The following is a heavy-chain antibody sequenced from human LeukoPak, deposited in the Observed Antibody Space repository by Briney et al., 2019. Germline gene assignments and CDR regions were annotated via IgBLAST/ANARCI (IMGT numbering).Heavy chain of an antibody. CDR2: INSNGGST. CDR3: ARAITGNWNDNGYFDY. D-gene: IGHD1-20*01. Sequence: PGGSLRLSCAASGFTFSYYGMHWVRQAPGKGLEYVSGINSNGGSTYYANSVKGRFTISRDNSRNTLYLQVGSLSAEDVAVYYCARAITGNWNDNGYFDYWGQGTLVTVST. CDR1: GFTFSYYG. V-gene: IGHV3-64*01. J-gene: IGHJ4*02.